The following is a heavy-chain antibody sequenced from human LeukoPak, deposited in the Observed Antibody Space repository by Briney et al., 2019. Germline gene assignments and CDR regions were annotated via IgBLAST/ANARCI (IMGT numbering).Heavy chain of an antibody. J-gene: IGHJ3*02. D-gene: IGHD6-19*01. V-gene: IGHV1-69*05. CDR2: IIPIFGTA. CDR3: ARDSSGWPRDAFDI. CDR1: GGTFNSYA. Sequence: ASVKVSCKASGGTFNSYATSWVRQAPGQGLEWMGGIIPIFGTANYAQKFQGRVTITTDESTSTAYMELSSLRSDDTAVYYCARDSSGWPRDAFDIWGQGTMVTVSS.